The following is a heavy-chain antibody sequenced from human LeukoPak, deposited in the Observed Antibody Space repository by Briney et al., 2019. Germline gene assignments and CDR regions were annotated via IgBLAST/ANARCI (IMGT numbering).Heavy chain of an antibody. D-gene: IGHD6-13*01. J-gene: IGHJ4*02. CDR2: IYYSGST. Sequence: SETLSLTCTVSGGSISSSSYYCGWIRQPPGKGLGWIGSIYYSGSTYYNPSLKSRVTISVDTSKNQFSLKLSAVTAADTAVYYCARHPSSLAAADYYWGQGTLVTVSS. CDR1: GGSISSSSYY. CDR3: ARHPSSLAAADYY. V-gene: IGHV4-39*01.